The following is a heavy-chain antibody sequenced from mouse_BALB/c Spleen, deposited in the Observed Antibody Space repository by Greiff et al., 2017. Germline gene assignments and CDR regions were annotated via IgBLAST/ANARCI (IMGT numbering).Heavy chain of an antibody. CDR3: ASAGYGDRLYFDV. D-gene: IGHD1-2*01. CDR2: IWGDGST. Sequence: VKLVESGPGLVAPSHSLSITCTVSGFSLTGYGVNWVRQPPGKGLEWLGMIWGDGSTDYNSALKSRLSISKDNSKGQVFLKMNSLQTDDSARYYCASAGYGDRLYFDVWGAGTTLTVSS. V-gene: IGHV2-6-7*01. J-gene: IGHJ1*01. CDR1: GFSLTGYG.